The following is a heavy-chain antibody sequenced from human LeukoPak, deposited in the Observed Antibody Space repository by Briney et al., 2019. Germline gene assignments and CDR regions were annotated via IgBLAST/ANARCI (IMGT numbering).Heavy chain of an antibody. D-gene: IGHD5-12*01. Sequence: SETLSLTCTVSGGSISGYYWRWIRQPAGKGPEWIGRIYSTGSTNYHPSFKSRVTMSVDTSKNQFSLNLSSVTDADTAVYYCARGRYTDWYFDLWGRGTLVTVSS. CDR3: ARGRYTDWYFDL. V-gene: IGHV4-4*07. J-gene: IGHJ2*01. CDR1: GGSISGYY. CDR2: IYSTGST.